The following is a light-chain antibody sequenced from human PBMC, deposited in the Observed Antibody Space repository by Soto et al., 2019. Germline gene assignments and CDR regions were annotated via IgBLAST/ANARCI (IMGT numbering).Light chain of an antibody. CDR1: QTISSW. CDR3: QHYNSYSEA. V-gene: IGKV1-5*03. CDR2: KAS. Sequence: IQMNKSPSTLSGHEEDGVPSICRASQTISSWLAWYQQKPGKAPKLLIYKASTLKSGVPSRFSGSGSGTEFTLTISSLQPDDFATYYCQHYNSYSEAFGQRTKADVK. J-gene: IGKJ1*01.